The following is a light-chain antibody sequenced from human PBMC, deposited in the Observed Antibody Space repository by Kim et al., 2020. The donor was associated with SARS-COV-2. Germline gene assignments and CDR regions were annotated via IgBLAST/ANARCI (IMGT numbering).Light chain of an antibody. V-gene: IGKV1-16*02. Sequence: AAVGDRVPINWRASKCISYYLAWFQQKPGKAPISLIYAASSLQGGVPSKFSGSGSGTDFTLTISSLQPEDSATYYCQQYNSYPRTFGQGTKVDIK. CDR3: QQYNSYPRT. CDR2: AAS. J-gene: IGKJ1*01. CDR1: KCISYY.